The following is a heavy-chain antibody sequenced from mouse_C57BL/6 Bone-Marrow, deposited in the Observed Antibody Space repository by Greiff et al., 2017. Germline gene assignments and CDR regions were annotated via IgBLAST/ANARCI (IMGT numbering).Heavy chain of an antibody. D-gene: IGHD1-1*01. Sequence: VQLQQPGAELVKPGASVKLSCKASGYTFTSYWMQWVKQRPGQGLEWIGEIDPSDIYTNYNQKFKGKATLTVDTSSSTAYMQLSSLTSEDSAVYYCAREGLLRSLAMDYWGQGTSVTVSS. J-gene: IGHJ4*01. CDR3: AREGLLRSLAMDY. CDR1: GYTFTSYW. CDR2: IDPSDIYT. V-gene: IGHV1-50*01.